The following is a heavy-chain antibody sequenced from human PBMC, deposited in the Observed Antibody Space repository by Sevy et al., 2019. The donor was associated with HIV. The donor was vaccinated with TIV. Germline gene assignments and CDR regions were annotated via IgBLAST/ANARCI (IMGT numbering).Heavy chain of an antibody. CDR2: ISSSSSYI. Sequence: GGSLRLSCAASGFTFSSYSMNWVRQAPGKGLEWVSSISSSSSYIYYAYSVKGRFTISRDNAKNSLYLQMNSLRAEDTAVYYCARDKEPYYYDSSGYYPGSHAFDIWGQGTMVTVSS. J-gene: IGHJ3*02. CDR3: ARDKEPYYYDSSGYYPGSHAFDI. CDR1: GFTFSSYS. D-gene: IGHD3-22*01. V-gene: IGHV3-21*01.